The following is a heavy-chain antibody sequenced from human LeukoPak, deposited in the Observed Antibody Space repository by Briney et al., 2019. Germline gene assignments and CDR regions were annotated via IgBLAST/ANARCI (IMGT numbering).Heavy chain of an antibody. CDR1: GFTFSSCG. CDR2: ISYDGSNK. CDR3: AKDPAYSSGCFYY. D-gene: IGHD6-19*01. V-gene: IGHV3-30*18. Sequence: SGGSLRLSCGVSGFTFSSCGMQWVRQAPGKGLEWVAVISYDGSNKYYADSVKGRFTISRDNSKNALYLQMNSLRAEDTAVYYCAKDPAYSSGCFYYWGQGTLVTVSS. J-gene: IGHJ4*02.